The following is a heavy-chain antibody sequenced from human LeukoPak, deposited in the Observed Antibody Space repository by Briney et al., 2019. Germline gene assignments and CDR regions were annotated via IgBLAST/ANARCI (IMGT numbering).Heavy chain of an antibody. Sequence: PGGSLRLSCAASGFTFSSYWMSWVRQAPGKGLEWVANIKQDGSEKYYVDSVKGRFTISRDNAKNSLYLQMNSLRAEDTAVYYCAREGTVTTFGYDAFDIWGQGTMVTVSS. D-gene: IGHD4-17*01. CDR2: IKQDGSEK. V-gene: IGHV3-7*01. CDR1: GFTFSSYW. J-gene: IGHJ3*02. CDR3: AREGTVTTFGYDAFDI.